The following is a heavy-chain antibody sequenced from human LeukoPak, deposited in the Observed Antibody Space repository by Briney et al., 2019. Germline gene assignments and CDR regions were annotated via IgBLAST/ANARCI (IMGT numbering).Heavy chain of an antibody. Sequence: GESLKISCKGSGYTFIRFWIGWVRQMPGKGLEWMGIIYPGDSETRYSPSFQGQVTISADKSISTAYLQWSSLKASDTAMYYCAKSHSGYYFDYWGQGTLVTVSS. CDR1: GYTFIRFW. CDR2: IYPGDSET. CDR3: AKSHSGYYFDY. J-gene: IGHJ4*02. D-gene: IGHD3-22*01. V-gene: IGHV5-51*01.